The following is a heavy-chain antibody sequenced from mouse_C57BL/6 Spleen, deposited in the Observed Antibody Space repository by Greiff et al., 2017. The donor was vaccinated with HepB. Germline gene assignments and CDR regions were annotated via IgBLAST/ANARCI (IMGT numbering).Heavy chain of an antibody. J-gene: IGHJ3*01. CDR3: ASREKFAY. CDR1: GYAFSSYW. V-gene: IGHV1-80*01. Sequence: QVHVKQSGAELVKPGASVKISCKASGYAFSSYWMNWVKQRPGKGLEWIGQIYPGDGDTNYNGKFKGKATLTADKSSSTAYMQLSSLTSEDSAVYFCASREKFAYWGQGTLVTVSA. CDR2: IYPGDGDT.